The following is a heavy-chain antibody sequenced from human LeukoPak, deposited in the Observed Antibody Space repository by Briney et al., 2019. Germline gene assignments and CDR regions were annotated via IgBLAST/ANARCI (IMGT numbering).Heavy chain of an antibody. J-gene: IGHJ4*02. V-gene: IGHV2-5*02. CDR2: IYWDDDK. CDR1: AFSLSTSGVG. D-gene: IGHD2-21*01. Sequence: SGPTLVKPTQTLTLTCTFSAFSLSTSGVGVTWNRQPPGKALEWLALIYWDDDKRYSPSLKSRLTITKDTSKNQVVLTMTNMDPVDTATYYCAHRPGRGIPAAHWGQGTLVTVSS. CDR3: AHRPGRGIPAAH.